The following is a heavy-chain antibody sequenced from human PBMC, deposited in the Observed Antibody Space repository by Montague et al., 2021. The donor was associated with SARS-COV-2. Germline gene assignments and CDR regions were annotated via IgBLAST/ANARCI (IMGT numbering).Heavy chain of an antibody. CDR1: GFSLSTPTVG. D-gene: IGHD3-9*01. Sequence: PALVKPTQTLTLTCTFSGFSLSTPTVGVGWIRQPPGKALEWVAVIYSNDEKRYSPSLRNRLTITKDTAKNQVVLSLTYVDPVDTATYYCAHLIRFYDIFTAMPFDDWGQGSKVTVSS. V-gene: IGHV2-5*01. J-gene: IGHJ4*01. CDR2: IYSNDEK. CDR3: AHLIRFYDIFTAMPFDD.